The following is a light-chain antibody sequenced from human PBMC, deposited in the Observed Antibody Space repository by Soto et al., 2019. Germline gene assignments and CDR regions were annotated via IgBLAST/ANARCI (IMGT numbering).Light chain of an antibody. CDR3: QQYGSSPWT. V-gene: IGKV3-20*01. CDR1: QSVSSSY. CDR2: GAS. Sequence: EIVLTQSPGTLSLSPGERATLSCRASQSVSSSYLAWYQQKPGQAPRLLIYGASSRATGIQDRFSGSGSGTDLTLTISRLEPEDFAVYYCQQYGSSPWTFGQGTKVEIK. J-gene: IGKJ1*01.